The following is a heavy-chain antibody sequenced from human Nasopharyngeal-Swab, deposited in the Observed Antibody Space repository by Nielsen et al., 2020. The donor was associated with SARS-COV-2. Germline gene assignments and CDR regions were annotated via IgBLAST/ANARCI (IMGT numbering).Heavy chain of an antibody. D-gene: IGHD3-3*01. Sequence: GESLKISCAASGFTFSNAWMSWVRQAPGKGLEWVGRIKSKTGGGTTDYAAPVKGRFTISRDDSKNTLYLQMNSLKTEDTAVYYCTTDRGITIFGVVIDYYYMDVWGKGTTVTVSS. CDR2: IKSKTGGGTT. V-gene: IGHV3-15*01. CDR3: TTDRGITIFGVVIDYYYMDV. J-gene: IGHJ6*03. CDR1: GFTFSNAW.